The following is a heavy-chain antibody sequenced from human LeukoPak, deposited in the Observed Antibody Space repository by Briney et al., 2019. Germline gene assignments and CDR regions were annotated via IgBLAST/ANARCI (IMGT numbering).Heavy chain of an antibody. CDR3: ARVKYSGYDGDFDY. D-gene: IGHD5-12*01. J-gene: IGHJ4*02. CDR2: IKQDGSEK. V-gene: IGHV3-7*01. Sequence: GGSLRLSCAASGFTFSSYWMSWVRQAPGKGLEWVANIKQDGSEKYYVDSVKCRFTISRDNAKNSLYLQMNSLRAEDTAVYYCARVKYSGYDGDFDYWGQGTLVTVSS. CDR1: GFTFSSYW.